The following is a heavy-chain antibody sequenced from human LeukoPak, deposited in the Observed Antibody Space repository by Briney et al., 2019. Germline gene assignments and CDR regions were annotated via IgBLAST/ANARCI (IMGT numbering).Heavy chain of an antibody. V-gene: IGHV4-59*12. D-gene: IGHD5-12*01. CDR1: GGSISTYY. CDR2: IYYSGST. J-gene: IGHJ4*02. CDR3: ARLFPGYSGYDSY. Sequence: SETLSLTCTVSGGSISTYYWSWIRQPPGKGLEWIGYIYYSGSTNYNPSLKSRVTISVDTSKNQFSLKLSSVTAADTAVYYCARLFPGYSGYDSYWGQGTLVTVSS.